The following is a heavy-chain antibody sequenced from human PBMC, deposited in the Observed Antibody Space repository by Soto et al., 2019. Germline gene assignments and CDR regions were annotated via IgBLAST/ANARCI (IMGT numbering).Heavy chain of an antibody. Sequence: GGSLRLSCAASGFTFSNAWMNWVRQAPGKGLEWVGRIKSKTDGGTTDYAAPVKGRFTISRDDSKNTLYLQMNSLKTEDTAVYYCTTGGDFWSGYYLDYWGQGTLVTVSS. CDR3: TTGGDFWSGYYLDY. V-gene: IGHV3-15*07. J-gene: IGHJ4*02. CDR1: GFTFSNAW. CDR2: IKSKTDGGTT. D-gene: IGHD3-3*01.